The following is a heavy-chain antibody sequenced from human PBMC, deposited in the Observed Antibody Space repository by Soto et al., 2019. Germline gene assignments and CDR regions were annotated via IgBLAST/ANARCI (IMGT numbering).Heavy chain of an antibody. D-gene: IGHD2-15*01. Sequence: ASVKVSCKASGYTFTSYDINWVRQATGQGLEWMGWMNPNSGNTGYAQKFQGRVTMTRNTSISTAYMELSSLRSEDTAVYYCARSLSRDIVVLVAATHSVYYMDGWGKGTTVTVSS. CDR1: GYTFTSYD. J-gene: IGHJ6*03. CDR3: ARSLSRDIVVLVAATHSVYYMDG. CDR2: MNPNSGNT. V-gene: IGHV1-8*01.